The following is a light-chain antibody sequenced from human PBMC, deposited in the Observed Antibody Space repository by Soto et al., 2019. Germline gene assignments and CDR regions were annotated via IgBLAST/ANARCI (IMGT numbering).Light chain of an antibody. CDR3: MQGTHWPPFT. CDR2: GAS. V-gene: IGKV3-15*01. CDR1: QSVSSN. J-gene: IGKJ2*01. Sequence: EIVMTQSPATLSVSPGERATLSCRASQSVSSNLAWYQQKPGQAPRLLIYGASTRATGIPDRFSGSGSGTNFTLKISSVEAEDVGVYYCMQGTHWPPFTFGQGTKLEIK.